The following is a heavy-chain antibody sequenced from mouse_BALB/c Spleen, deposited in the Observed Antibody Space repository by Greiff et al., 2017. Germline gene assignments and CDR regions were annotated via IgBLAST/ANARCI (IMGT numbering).Heavy chain of an antibody. CDR1: GYAFTNYL. Sequence: QVQLQQSGAELVRPGTSVKVSCKASGYAFTNYLIEWVKQRPGQGLEWIGVINPGSGGTNYNEKFKGKATLTADKSSSTAYMQLSSLTSENSAVYFCARTEGLGSSGFAYWGQGTLVTVSA. CDR3: ARTEGLGSSGFAY. V-gene: IGHV1-54*01. CDR2: INPGSGGT. D-gene: IGHD3-3*01. J-gene: IGHJ3*01.